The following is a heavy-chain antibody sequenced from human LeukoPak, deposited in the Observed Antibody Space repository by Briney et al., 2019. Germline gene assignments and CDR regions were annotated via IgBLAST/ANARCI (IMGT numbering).Heavy chain of an antibody. J-gene: IGHJ3*02. D-gene: IGHD3-22*01. CDR2: IIPIFGTA. V-gene: IGHV1-69*01. Sequence: SVKVSCKASGGTFSSYAISWVRQAPGQGLEWMGGIIPIFGTANYAQKFQGRVTITADESTSTAYMELSSLRSEDTAVYCCARGQHRGYHLDAFGIWGQGTMVTVSS. CDR3: ARGQHRGYHLDAFGI. CDR1: GGTFSSYA.